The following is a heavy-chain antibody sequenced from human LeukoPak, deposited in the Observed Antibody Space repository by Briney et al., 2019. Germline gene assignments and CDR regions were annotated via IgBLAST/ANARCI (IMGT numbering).Heavy chain of an antibody. J-gene: IGHJ4*02. Sequence: ASVKVSCKASGYTFTSYGISWVRQAPGQGLEWMGWISAYNGNTNYAQKFQGRVTITADESTSTAYMELSSLRSEDTAVYYCAKDDIVYPGYFDYWGQGTLVTVSS. CDR3: AKDDIVYPGYFDY. CDR1: GYTFTSYG. CDR2: ISAYNGNT. D-gene: IGHD2-15*01. V-gene: IGHV1-18*01.